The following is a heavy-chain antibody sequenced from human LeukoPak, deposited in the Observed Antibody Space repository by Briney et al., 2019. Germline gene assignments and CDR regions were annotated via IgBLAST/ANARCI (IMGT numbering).Heavy chain of an antibody. V-gene: IGHV4-34*01. CDR3: ARYRPYYYGSGRDKSAFDI. CDR1: GGSFSGYY. Sequence: KTSETLSLTXAVYGGSFSGYYWSWIRQPPGKGLEWIGEINHSGSTNYNPSLKSRVTISVDTSKNQFSLKLSSVTAADTAVYYCARYRPYYYGSGRDKSAFDIWGQGTMVTVSS. J-gene: IGHJ3*02. CDR2: INHSGST. D-gene: IGHD3-10*01.